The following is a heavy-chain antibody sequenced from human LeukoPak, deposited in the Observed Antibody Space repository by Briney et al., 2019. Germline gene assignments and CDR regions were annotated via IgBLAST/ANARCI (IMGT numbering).Heavy chain of an antibody. D-gene: IGHD2-21*02. J-gene: IGHJ4*02. V-gene: IGHV3-7*01. CDR3: ARDTHPFSMTYFDY. CDR1: GFTFSSYW. Sequence: GGSLRLSCAASGFTFSSYWMSWVRQAPGKGLEWVANIKQDGSEKYYVDSVKGRFTISRDNAKNSLYLQMNSLRAEDTAVYYCARDTHPFSMTYFDYWGQGTLVTVSS. CDR2: IKQDGSEK.